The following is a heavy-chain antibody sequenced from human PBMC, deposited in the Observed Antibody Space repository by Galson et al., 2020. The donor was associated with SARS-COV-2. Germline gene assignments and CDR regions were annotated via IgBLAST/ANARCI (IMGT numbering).Heavy chain of an antibody. D-gene: IGHD3-22*01. Sequence: SETLSLTCAVYGGSFSGYYWSWIRQPPGKGLEWIGEINHSGSTNYNPSLKSRVTISVDTSKNQFSLKLSSVAAADTAVYYCASLFSSGYHWGQGTLVTVSS. CDR3: ASLFSSGYH. CDR1: GGSFSGYY. J-gene: IGHJ4*02. CDR2: INHSGST. V-gene: IGHV4-34*01.